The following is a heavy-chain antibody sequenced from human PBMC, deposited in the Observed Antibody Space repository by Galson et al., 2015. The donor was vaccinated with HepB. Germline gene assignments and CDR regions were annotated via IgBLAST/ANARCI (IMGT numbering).Heavy chain of an antibody. CDR3: ARDLSTSRRAYDI. CDR1: GFTLSTYN. Sequence: SLRLSCAASGFTLSTYNMNWVRQAPGKGLEWVSFIATGNTNMKYAESVKGRFTISRDDAKNTLYLQMSSLRAEDMAIYYCARDLSTSRRAYDIWGQGTLVTVSS. D-gene: IGHD2-2*01. J-gene: IGHJ3*02. CDR2: IATGNTNM. V-gene: IGHV3-21*01.